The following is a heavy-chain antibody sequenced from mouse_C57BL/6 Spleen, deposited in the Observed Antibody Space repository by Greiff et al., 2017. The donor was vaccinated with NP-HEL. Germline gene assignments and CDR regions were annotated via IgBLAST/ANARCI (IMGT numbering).Heavy chain of an antibody. Sequence: EVQGVESGGGLVKPGGSLKLSCAASGFTFSDYGMHWVRQAPEKGLEWVAYISSGSSTIYYADTVKGRFTISRDTAKNTLFLQMTSLRSEDTAMYYCASSTFYYAMDYWGQGTSVTVSS. J-gene: IGHJ4*01. CDR3: ASSTFYYAMDY. V-gene: IGHV5-17*01. CDR1: GFTFSDYG. CDR2: ISSGSSTI.